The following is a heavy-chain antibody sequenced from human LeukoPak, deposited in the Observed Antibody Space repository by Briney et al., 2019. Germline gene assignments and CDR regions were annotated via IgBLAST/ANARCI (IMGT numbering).Heavy chain of an antibody. J-gene: IGHJ6*02. CDR2: IVVGNGNT. D-gene: IGHD2-21*01. V-gene: IGHV1-58*01. CDR1: GFTFTSSA. Sequence: ASVKVSCKASGFTFTSSAVQWVRQARGQRLEWIGWIVVGNGNTNYAQKFQERVTITRDMSTSTAYMELSSLRSEDTAVYYCAAGVVAHYGMDVWGQGTTVTVSS. CDR3: AAGVVAHYGMDV.